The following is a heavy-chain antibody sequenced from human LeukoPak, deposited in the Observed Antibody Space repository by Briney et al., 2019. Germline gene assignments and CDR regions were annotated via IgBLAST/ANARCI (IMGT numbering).Heavy chain of an antibody. CDR2: ISLSGSI. CDR3: ARMGISYYYDSSTYYPTAFDV. J-gene: IGHJ3*01. Sequence: PSETLSLTCGVSGYSISSGYYWGWIRQSPGKGLEWIATISLSGSIYYNPSLKSRVTLSVDTSKNQFTLKLNSVTAADTAVYYCARMGISYYYDSSTYYPTAFDVWGQGTMVSVSS. V-gene: IGHV4-38-2*01. CDR1: GYSISSGYY. D-gene: IGHD3-22*01.